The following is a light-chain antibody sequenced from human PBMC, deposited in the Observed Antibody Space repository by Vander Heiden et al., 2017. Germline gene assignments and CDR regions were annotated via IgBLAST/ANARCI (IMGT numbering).Light chain of an antibody. CDR1: QSVSRNY. CDR2: DAS. Sequence: VLTQSPATLSLSPGERATLSCGASQSVSRNYIAWYQQKSGLPPRLVIYDASTRASGIPDRFSGSGSGTEFTLTINRLEPEDLAVFYCRQYGSTPFTFGGGTTLEIK. J-gene: IGKJ4*01. CDR3: RQYGSTPFT. V-gene: IGKV3D-20*01.